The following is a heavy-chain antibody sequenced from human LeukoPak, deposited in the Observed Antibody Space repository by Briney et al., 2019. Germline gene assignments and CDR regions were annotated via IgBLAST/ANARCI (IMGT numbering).Heavy chain of an antibody. V-gene: IGHV3-23*01. J-gene: IGHJ5*02. Sequence: PGGSLRLSCAASKFTFSNYAMSWVRQAPGKGLEWVSAVSGSGVSTYYADSVKGRFTISRDNSKNTLYLQMNSLRAEDTAIYYCAKSPVASTPLGRPFDPWGQGTLVTVSS. CDR2: VSGSGVST. CDR1: KFTFSNYA. D-gene: IGHD6-19*01. CDR3: AKSPVASTPLGRPFDP.